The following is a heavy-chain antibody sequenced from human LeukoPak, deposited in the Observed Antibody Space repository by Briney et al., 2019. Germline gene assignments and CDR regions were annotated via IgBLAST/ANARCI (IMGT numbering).Heavy chain of an antibody. Sequence: GGTLRLSCAASGFTFSSYGMSWVRQAPGKGLEWVSAISGSGGSTYYADSVKGRFTISRDNAKNSLYLQMNSLRAEDTAVYYCARDVNRDFDYWGQGTLVIVSS. D-gene: IGHD2/OR15-2a*01. J-gene: IGHJ4*02. CDR3: ARDVNRDFDY. CDR2: ISGSGGST. CDR1: GFTFSSYG. V-gene: IGHV3-23*01.